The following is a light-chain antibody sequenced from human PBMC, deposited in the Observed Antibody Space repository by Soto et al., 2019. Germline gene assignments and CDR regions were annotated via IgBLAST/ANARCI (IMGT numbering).Light chain of an antibody. CDR3: QQYYNWPRT. V-gene: IGKV3-20*01. J-gene: IGKJ1*01. CDR1: QSFTSRS. CDR2: GAS. Sequence: EIVLTQSQGTLSLSPGESATLSCLASQSFTSRSLAWYQQKPGLAPRLLISGASNRAAGIPDRFSGSGSGTDFTLTISRLEPEDFAVYYCQQYYNWPRTFGQGTKVDIK.